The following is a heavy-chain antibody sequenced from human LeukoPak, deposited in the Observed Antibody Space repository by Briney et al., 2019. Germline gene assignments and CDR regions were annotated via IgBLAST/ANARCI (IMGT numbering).Heavy chain of an antibody. Sequence: GGSLRLSCAASGFAVSSHYMSWVRQAPGRGLEWVSVIYGGGSTYYADFVKGRFTISRDNSKNTLYLQMNSLRAEDTAVYYCARDRGTQDYFDYWGQETLVTVSS. CDR3: ARDRGTQDYFDY. J-gene: IGHJ4*02. CDR2: IYGGGST. CDR1: GFAVSSHY. V-gene: IGHV3-53*01. D-gene: IGHD3-16*01.